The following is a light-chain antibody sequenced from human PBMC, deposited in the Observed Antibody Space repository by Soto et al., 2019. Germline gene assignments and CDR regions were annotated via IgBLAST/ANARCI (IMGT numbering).Light chain of an antibody. Sequence: EIVLTQSPGTLSLFPGERATLSCRASQSISSNYLAWYQHKPGQAPRLLIHGASNRATGIPDRFSGAGSGTDFTLTISRLEPEDFAVYYCHQYGSAPAWTFGXGT. V-gene: IGKV3-20*01. J-gene: IGKJ1*01. CDR2: GAS. CDR1: QSISSNY. CDR3: HQYGSAPAWT.